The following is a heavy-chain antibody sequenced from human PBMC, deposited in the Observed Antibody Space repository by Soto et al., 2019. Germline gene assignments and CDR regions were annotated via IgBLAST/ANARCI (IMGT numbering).Heavy chain of an antibody. CDR1: GGSISSSSYY. CDR3: ARWGFGAGVWAFDI. V-gene: IGHV4-39*01. CDR2: IYYSGST. J-gene: IGHJ3*02. D-gene: IGHD2-21*02. Sequence: QLQLQESGPGLVKPSETLSLTRTVSGGSISSSSYYWGWIRQPPGKGMEWIGSIYYSGSTYYNPSLKSRVTISVDTSKNQFSLKLSSVTAADTAVYYCARWGFGAGVWAFDIWGEGTIDTVSS.